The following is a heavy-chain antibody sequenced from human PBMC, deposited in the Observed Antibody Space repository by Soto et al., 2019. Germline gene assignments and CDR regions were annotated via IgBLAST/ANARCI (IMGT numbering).Heavy chain of an antibody. CDR1: GFTFSSYS. Sequence: PGGSLRLSCAASGFTFSSYSMNWVRQAPGKGLEWVSSISSSSSYIYYADSVKGRFTISRDNAKNSLYLQMNSLRAEDTDVYYCARDTYYYDSSGYYYSYWYFDLWGRGTLVTVSS. CDR3: ARDTYYYDSSGYYYSYWYFDL. CDR2: ISSSSSYI. D-gene: IGHD3-22*01. J-gene: IGHJ2*01. V-gene: IGHV3-21*01.